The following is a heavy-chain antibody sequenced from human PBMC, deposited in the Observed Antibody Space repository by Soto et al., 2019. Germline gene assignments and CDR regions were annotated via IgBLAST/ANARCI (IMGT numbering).Heavy chain of an antibody. CDR3: ARAGLDGYHGDDAFDM. J-gene: IGHJ3*02. CDR2: ISFTSSYV. D-gene: IGHD2-2*01. Sequence: EMQVVESGGGLVKPGGSLRLSCATSGFTFSRYSINWVRQAPGKGLEWVSCISFTSSYVFYAESVKGRFTISRDNAKNSVYLQMNSLRAEDTALYSCARAGLDGYHGDDAFDMWGQGTLVTVSS. V-gene: IGHV3-21*01. CDR1: GFTFSRYS.